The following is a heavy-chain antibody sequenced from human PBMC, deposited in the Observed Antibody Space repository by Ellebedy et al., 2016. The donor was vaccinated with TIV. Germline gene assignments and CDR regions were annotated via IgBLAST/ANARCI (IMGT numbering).Heavy chain of an antibody. D-gene: IGHD4-23*01. CDR1: GYTFNSYP. V-gene: IGHV1-3*01. Sequence: AASVKVSCKASGYTFNSYPIHWVRQAPGQSLEWMGWVNAGDGNTRYSQTFQGRVTFARDTSASTAYMELSSLRSEDTAVYYCAKDIKSGGNSHYSLDYWGQGTLVSVSS. J-gene: IGHJ4*02. CDR2: VNAGDGNT. CDR3: AKDIKSGGNSHYSLDY.